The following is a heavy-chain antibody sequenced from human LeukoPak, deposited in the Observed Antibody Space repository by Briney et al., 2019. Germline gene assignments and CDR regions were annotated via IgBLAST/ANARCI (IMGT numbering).Heavy chain of an antibody. V-gene: IGHV1-69*13. D-gene: IGHD3-22*01. Sequence: SVKVSCKASGGTFSSYAISWVRQAPGQGLEWMGGIIPIFGTANYAQKFQGRVTITADESTSTAYMELSSLRSEDTAVYYCARHDYYDSSGYITFDYWGQGTLVTVSS. CDR2: IIPIFGTA. CDR3: ARHDYYDSSGYITFDY. CDR1: GGTFSSYA. J-gene: IGHJ4*02.